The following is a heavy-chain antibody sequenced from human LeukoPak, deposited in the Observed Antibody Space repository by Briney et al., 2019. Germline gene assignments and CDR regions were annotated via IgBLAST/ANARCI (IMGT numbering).Heavy chain of an antibody. CDR3: AAPGATGKSKGAFDI. Sequence: NRGESLKISCKGSGYSFTSYWIGWVRQLPGKGLEWMGIIYPGDSDTRYSPSFQGQVTISVDKSINTAYLQWSSLKASDTAMYYCAAPGATGKSKGAFDIWGRGTMVTVSS. CDR1: GYSFTSYW. D-gene: IGHD1-1*01. V-gene: IGHV5-51*01. J-gene: IGHJ3*02. CDR2: IYPGDSDT.